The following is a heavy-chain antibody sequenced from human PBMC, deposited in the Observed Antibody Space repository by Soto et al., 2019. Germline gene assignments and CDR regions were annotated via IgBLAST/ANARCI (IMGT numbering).Heavy chain of an antibody. V-gene: IGHV3-23*01. J-gene: IGHJ4*02. D-gene: IGHD2-15*01. Sequence: EVQLLESGGGLVQPGGSLRLSCAASGFTFRSYAMSWVRQAPGKGMDWVSDISGSGDTTYYADSVKGRFTISRDNSKNTLYLQMNSLRAEDTAVYYCAKKSGEVAASSPFDYWGQGTLVAVSS. CDR3: AKKSGEVAASSPFDY. CDR2: ISGSGDTT. CDR1: GFTFRSYA.